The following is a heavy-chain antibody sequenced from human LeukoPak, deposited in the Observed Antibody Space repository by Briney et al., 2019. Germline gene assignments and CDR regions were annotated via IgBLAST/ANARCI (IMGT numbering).Heavy chain of an antibody. D-gene: IGHD1-26*01. CDR1: GGSISSSHW. J-gene: IGHJ4*02. Sequence: PSETLSLTCGVSGGSISSSHWWSWVRQPPGKGLEWVGEIHHSGSTNYNSSPKSRVTISVDKSKNQFSLKLSSMTAADTAVYYCAREFVQGSSLPYFDSWGQGTLVTVSS. CDR3: AREFVQGSSLPYFDS. V-gene: IGHV4-4*02. CDR2: IHHSGST.